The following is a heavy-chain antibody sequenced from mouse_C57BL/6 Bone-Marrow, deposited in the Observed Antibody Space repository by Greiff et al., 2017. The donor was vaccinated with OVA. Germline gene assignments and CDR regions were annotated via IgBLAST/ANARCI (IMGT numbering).Heavy chain of an antibody. CDR2: INPSSGYT. D-gene: IGHD2-2*01. CDR1: GYTFTSYW. Sequence: VQLVESGAELAKPGASVKLSCKASGYTFTSYWMHWVKQRPGQGLEWIGYINPSSGYTKYNQKFKDKATLTADKSSSTAYMQLSSLTYEDSAVYYCARWLPHWYFDVWGTGTTVTVSS. J-gene: IGHJ1*03. V-gene: IGHV1-7*01. CDR3: ARWLPHWYFDV.